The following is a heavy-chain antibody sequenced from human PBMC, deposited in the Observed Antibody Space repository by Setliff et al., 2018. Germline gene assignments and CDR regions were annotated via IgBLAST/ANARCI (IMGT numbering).Heavy chain of an antibody. D-gene: IGHD1-26*01. J-gene: IGHJ6*02. CDR1: GDSISSSNW. CDR2: IYHSGST. V-gene: IGHV4-4*02. Sequence: SETLSLTCAVSGDSISSSNWWNWVRQPPGKGLEWIGEIYHSGSTKYNPSLKSRVTISVDKSKNQFSLKLSSVTAADTAVYYCARSSYSGSYLNVWGQGTTVTISS. CDR3: ARSSYSGSYLNV.